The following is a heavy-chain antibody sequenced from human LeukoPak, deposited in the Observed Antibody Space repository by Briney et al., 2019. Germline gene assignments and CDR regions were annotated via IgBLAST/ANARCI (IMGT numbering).Heavy chain of an antibody. CDR3: ARGDSSSWDFDY. Sequence: SVKVSCKASGGTFSIYAISWVRQAPGQGLEWMGGIIPIFGTANYAQKFQGRVTITTDESTSTAYMELSSLRSEDTAVYYCARGDSSSWDFDYWGQGTLVTVSS. V-gene: IGHV1-69*05. D-gene: IGHD6-13*01. CDR1: GGTFSIYA. CDR2: IIPIFGTA. J-gene: IGHJ4*02.